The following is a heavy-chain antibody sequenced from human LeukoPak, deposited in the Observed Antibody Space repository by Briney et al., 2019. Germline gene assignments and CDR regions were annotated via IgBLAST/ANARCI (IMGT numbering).Heavy chain of an antibody. CDR3: ARESGYSSGWYVDY. Sequence: GGPLRLSCAASGFTFSSYSMNWVRQAPGKGLEWVSYISSSSSTIYYADSVKGRFTISRDNAKNSLYLQMNSLRAEDTAVYYCARESGYSSGWYVDYWGQGTLVTVSS. D-gene: IGHD6-19*01. CDR1: GFTFSSYS. V-gene: IGHV3-48*04. CDR2: ISSSSSTI. J-gene: IGHJ4*02.